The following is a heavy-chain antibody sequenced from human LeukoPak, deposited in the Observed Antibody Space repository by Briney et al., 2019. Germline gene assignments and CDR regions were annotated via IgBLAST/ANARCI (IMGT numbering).Heavy chain of an antibody. CDR2: IDPSDSYT. V-gene: IGHV5-10-1*01. Sequence: GESLMISCQGSGYSFTSYWISWVRQMPGKGLEWMGRIDPSDSYTNYSPSFQGHVTISADKSISTAYLQWSSLKASDTAMYYCARQGCSSTSCHPYYYYGMDVWGKGTTVTVSS. CDR1: GYSFTSYW. D-gene: IGHD2-2*01. J-gene: IGHJ6*04. CDR3: ARQGCSSTSCHPYYYYGMDV.